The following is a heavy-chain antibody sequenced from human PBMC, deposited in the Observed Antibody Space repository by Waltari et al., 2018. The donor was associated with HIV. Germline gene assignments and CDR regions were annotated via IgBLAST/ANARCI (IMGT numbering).Heavy chain of an antibody. CDR1: DDSFTSSSYF. Sequence: QLPLQESGPGLVKPWDTLSLTCTVSDDSFTSSSYFWGGIRQAPGKGLEWIGSVYYGGTNYHNPSLKSRATVSADTSRRQFSLRLSAVTAEDTAIYYCARGSGSTYGDSFDMWGQGTRVIVSS. V-gene: IGHV4-39*02. CDR3: ARGSGSTYGDSFDM. D-gene: IGHD1-26*01. J-gene: IGHJ3*02. CDR2: VYYGGTN.